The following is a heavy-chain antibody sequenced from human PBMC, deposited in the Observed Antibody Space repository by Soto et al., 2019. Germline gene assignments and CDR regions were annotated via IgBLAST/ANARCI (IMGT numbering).Heavy chain of an antibody. Sequence: PGESLKISCKGSGYSFTSYWISWVRQMPGKGLEWMGRIDPSDSYTNYSPSFQGHVTISADKSISTAYLQWSSLKASDTAMYYCARQYIERDNWFDPWGQGALVTVSS. V-gene: IGHV5-10-1*01. CDR1: GYSFTSYW. CDR2: IDPSDSYT. D-gene: IGHD5-18*01. CDR3: ARQYIERDNWFDP. J-gene: IGHJ5*02.